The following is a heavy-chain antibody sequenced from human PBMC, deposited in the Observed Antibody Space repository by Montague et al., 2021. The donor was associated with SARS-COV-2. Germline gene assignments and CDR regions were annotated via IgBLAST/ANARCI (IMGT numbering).Heavy chain of an antibody. Sequence: SETLSLTCAVYGGSFSGYYWSWIRQPPGRGLEWIGETNDSGRTNXNPSLEGRVTISVDTSKNQFSLRLSSVTAAETAVYYCARGYCSGSGCYYYYGMDVWGQGTTVTVSS. CDR1: GGSFSGYY. J-gene: IGHJ6*02. D-gene: IGHD2-15*01. CDR2: TNDSGRT. CDR3: ARGYCSGSGCYYYYGMDV. V-gene: IGHV4-34*01.